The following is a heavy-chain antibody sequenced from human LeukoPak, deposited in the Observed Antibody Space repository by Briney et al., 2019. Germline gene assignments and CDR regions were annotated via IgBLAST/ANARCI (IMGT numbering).Heavy chain of an antibody. CDR2: ISYDGSNK. Sequence: QPGGSLRLSCAASGFTFSSYAMHWVRQAPGKGLEWGAVISYDGSNKYYADSVKGRFTISRDNSKNTLYLQMNSLRAEDTAVYYCARGAGAVAGTKTYYYYYYGMDVWGKGTTVTVSS. V-gene: IGHV3-30*04. CDR3: ARGAGAVAGTKTYYYYYYGMDV. D-gene: IGHD6-19*01. J-gene: IGHJ6*04. CDR1: GFTFSSYA.